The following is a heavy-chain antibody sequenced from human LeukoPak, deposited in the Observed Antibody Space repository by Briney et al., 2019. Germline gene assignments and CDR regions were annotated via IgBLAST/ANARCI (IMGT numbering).Heavy chain of an antibody. CDR3: ARGVTATPFDY. Sequence: GGSLRLSCAASGFTVSSNYMSWVRQAPGKGLEWVSVIYSGGSTYYADSVKGRFTISRDNSKNTLYLQMNSLRAEDTAVYYCARGVTATPFDYWGQGTLVTVSS. V-gene: IGHV3-53*01. J-gene: IGHJ4*02. CDR1: GFTVSSNY. CDR2: IYSGGST. D-gene: IGHD2-21*02.